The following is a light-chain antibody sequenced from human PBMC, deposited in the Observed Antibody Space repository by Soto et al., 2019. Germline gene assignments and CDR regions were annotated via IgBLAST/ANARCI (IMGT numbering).Light chain of an antibody. J-gene: IGKJ1*01. CDR3: QQSVSSPRT. V-gene: IGKV1-39*01. Sequence: DIQMTQSPSSLSASVGDRVTITCRASQTINTYLNWYQHKPGKAPTLLIYDVSALQSGIPSRFIGSGSGADVTLTISSLQAEDFATYFCQQSVSSPRTFGQGTKVEV. CDR1: QTINTY. CDR2: DVS.